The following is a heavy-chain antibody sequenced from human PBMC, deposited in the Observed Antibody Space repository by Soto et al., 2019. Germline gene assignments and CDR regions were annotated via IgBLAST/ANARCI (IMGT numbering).Heavy chain of an antibody. CDR1: GGSFSGYY. J-gene: IGHJ4*02. CDR2: INHSGST. CDR3: ASDRGHYDFWSGYYPGY. D-gene: IGHD3-3*01. V-gene: IGHV4-34*01. Sequence: SETLSLTCAVYGGSFSGYYWSWIRQPPGKGLEWIGEINHSGSTNYNPSLKSRVTISVDTSKNQFSLKLSSVTAADTAVYYCASDRGHYDFWSGYYPGYWGQGTLVTVSS.